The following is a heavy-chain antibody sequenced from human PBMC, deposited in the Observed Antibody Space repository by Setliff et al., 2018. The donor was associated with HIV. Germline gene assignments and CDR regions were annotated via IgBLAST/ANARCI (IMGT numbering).Heavy chain of an antibody. CDR1: GGSFSGYY. CDR2: INHSGST. D-gene: IGHD2-15*01. Sequence: PSETLSLTCAVYGGSFSGYYWSWIRQPPGKGLEWIGEINHSGSTNYNPSLKSRVTISVDRSKNQFSLKVTSVTAADTAVYYCTRWPEDDPQRWGQGTLVTVSS. V-gene: IGHV4-34*01. J-gene: IGHJ1*01. CDR3: TRWPEDDPQR.